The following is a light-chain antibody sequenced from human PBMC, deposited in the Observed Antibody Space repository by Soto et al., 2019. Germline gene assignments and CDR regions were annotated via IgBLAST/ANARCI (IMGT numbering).Light chain of an antibody. J-gene: IGLJ1*01. CDR1: ISDVGGYNY. V-gene: IGLV2-14*03. Sequence: QSVLTQPASVSGSPGQSITISCTGTISDVGGYNYVSWYQQHPGKAPKLMIFDVSNRPSGVSNRFSGSKSGYTASLTISGLQAEDEADYYCSSYTSSSTYVFGTGTXVTVL. CDR3: SSYTSSSTYV. CDR2: DVS.